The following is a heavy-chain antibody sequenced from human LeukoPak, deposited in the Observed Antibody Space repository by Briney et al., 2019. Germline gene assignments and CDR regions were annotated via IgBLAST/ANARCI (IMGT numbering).Heavy chain of an antibody. V-gene: IGHV4-59*10. CDR1: GGSFSGYY. Sequence: SETLSLXCAVYGGSFSGYYWSWIRQPPGKGLEWIGRVYTSGSTIYNPSLKSRVTMSLDTSKNQFSLKLSSVTAADTAVYYCARQDYDSSGYNTLYYFDYWGQGTLVTVSS. CDR2: VYTSGST. CDR3: ARQDYDSSGYNTLYYFDY. J-gene: IGHJ4*02. D-gene: IGHD3-22*01.